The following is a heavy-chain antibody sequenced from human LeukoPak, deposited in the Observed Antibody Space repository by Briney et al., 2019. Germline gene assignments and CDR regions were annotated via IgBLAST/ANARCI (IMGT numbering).Heavy chain of an antibody. CDR1: GFTFSSSA. V-gene: IGHV3-23*01. D-gene: IGHD3-10*01. CDR2: ISGSGGST. J-gene: IGHJ4*02. Sequence: GGSLRLSCAASGFTFSSSAMSWVRQAPGKGLEWVSSISGSGGSTYYADSVKGRFTISRDNSKNTLYLQMNSLRAEDTAVYYCAKDYYGSGSYRDYWGQGTLVTVSS. CDR3: AKDYYGSGSYRDY.